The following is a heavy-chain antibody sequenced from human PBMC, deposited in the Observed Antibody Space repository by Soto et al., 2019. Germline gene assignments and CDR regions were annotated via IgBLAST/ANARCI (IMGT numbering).Heavy chain of an antibody. D-gene: IGHD2-2*01. Sequence: LRLSCAASGFTFSNAWMNWVRQAPGKGLEGVGRIKSKTDGGTTDYAAPVKGRFTISRDDSKNTLYLQINSLKTEDPAVYYCTTDMNIVVVPAPIRVWDVWGQGTTVTVSS. CDR1: GFTFSNAW. CDR3: TTDMNIVVVPAPIRVWDV. CDR2: IKSKTDGGTT. J-gene: IGHJ6*02. V-gene: IGHV3-15*01.